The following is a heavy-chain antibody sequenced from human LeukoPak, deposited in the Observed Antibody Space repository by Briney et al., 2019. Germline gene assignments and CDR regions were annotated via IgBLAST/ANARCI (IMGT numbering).Heavy chain of an antibody. Sequence: PGGSLRLSCAASGFTFSDYYMTWIRQAPGKALEWVSYISISGGSIYYADSVKGRFTISRDNANNSLSLQMNNLRAEDTALYHCARDPFGAAHNWFDPWGQGTLVIVSS. CDR3: ARDPFGAAHNWFDP. CDR1: GFTFSDYY. CDR2: ISISGGSI. V-gene: IGHV3-11*01. J-gene: IGHJ5*02. D-gene: IGHD3-3*01.